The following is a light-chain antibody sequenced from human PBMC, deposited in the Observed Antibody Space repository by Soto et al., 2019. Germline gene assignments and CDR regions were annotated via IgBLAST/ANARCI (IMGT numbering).Light chain of an antibody. CDR1: QSISSW. V-gene: IGKV1-5*03. Sequence: IRMTQSPSSLAASTGGRVTITFRASQSISSWLAWYQQKPGKAPKLLIYKASSLESGVPSRFSGSGSGTEFTLTISSLQPDEFATYYCQKYNSYRWTFGQGNKVDIK. CDR2: KAS. CDR3: QKYNSYRWT. J-gene: IGKJ1*01.